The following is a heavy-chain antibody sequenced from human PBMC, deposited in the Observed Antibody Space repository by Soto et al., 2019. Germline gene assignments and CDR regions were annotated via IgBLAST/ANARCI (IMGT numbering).Heavy chain of an antibody. Sequence: ETLSLTCTVSGGSISSYYWSWIRQPPGKGLEWIGYIYYSGSTNYNPSLKSRVTISVDTSKNQFSLKLSSVTAADTAVYYCARDISPDYSTLGWFDPWGQGTLVTVSS. CDR3: ARDISPDYSTLGWFDP. V-gene: IGHV4-59*01. CDR1: GGSISSYY. J-gene: IGHJ5*02. CDR2: IYYSGST. D-gene: IGHD4-4*01.